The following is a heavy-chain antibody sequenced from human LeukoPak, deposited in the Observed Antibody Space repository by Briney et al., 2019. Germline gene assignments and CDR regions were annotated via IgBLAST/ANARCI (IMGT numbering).Heavy chain of an antibody. CDR2: ISSSSSYI. D-gene: IGHD3-9*01. J-gene: IGHJ3*02. Sequence: PGGSLRLSCAASGFTFSSYSMNWVRQAPGKGLGWVSSISSSSSYIDYADSVKGRFTISRDNAKNSLYLQMNSLRAEDTAVYYCAREDPGNFDWLLSRDDAFDIWGQGTMVTASS. CDR1: GFTFSSYS. V-gene: IGHV3-21*01. CDR3: AREDPGNFDWLLSRDDAFDI.